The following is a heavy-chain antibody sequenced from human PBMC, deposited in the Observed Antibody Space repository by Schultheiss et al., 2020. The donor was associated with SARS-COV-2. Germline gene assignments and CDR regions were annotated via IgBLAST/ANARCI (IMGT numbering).Heavy chain of an antibody. J-gene: IGHJ4*02. Sequence: GGSLRLSCAASGFTFSSYAMSWVRQAPGKGLEWVSAISGSGGSTYYADSVKGRFTISRDNSKNTLYLQMNSLRAEDTAVYYCAKDLGGTVTNAYFDYWGQGTLVTVPS. CDR2: ISGSGGST. V-gene: IGHV3-23*01. D-gene: IGHD4-17*01. CDR3: AKDLGGTVTNAYFDY. CDR1: GFTFSSYA.